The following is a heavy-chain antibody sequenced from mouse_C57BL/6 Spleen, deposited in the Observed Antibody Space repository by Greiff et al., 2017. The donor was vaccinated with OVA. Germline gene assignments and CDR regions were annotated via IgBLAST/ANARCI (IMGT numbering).Heavy chain of an antibody. D-gene: IGHD1-1*01. CDR2: ISSGGSYT. Sequence: EVMLVESGGDLVKPGGSLKLSCAASGFTFSSYGMSWVRQTPDKRLEWVATISSGGSYTYYPDSVKGRFTISRDNAKNTLYLQMSSLKSEDTAMYYCARGAHGSSWYFDVWGTGTTVTVSS. CDR3: ARGAHGSSWYFDV. V-gene: IGHV5-6*01. CDR1: GFTFSSYG. J-gene: IGHJ1*03.